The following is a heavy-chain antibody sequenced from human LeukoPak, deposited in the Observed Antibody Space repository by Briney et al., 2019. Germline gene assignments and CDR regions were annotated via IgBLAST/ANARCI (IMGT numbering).Heavy chain of an antibody. V-gene: IGHV3-30*18. CDR2: ISYDGSNK. CDR3: AKETSFGNFVTIDC. Sequence: PGGSLRLSCAASGFTFISYGMHWVRQAPGKGLEWVAVISYDGSNKYYADSVKGRFTISRDNSKNTLYLQMNSLRAEDTAVYYCAKETSFGNFVTIDCWGQGALVTVSS. CDR1: GFTFISYG. D-gene: IGHD3-16*01. J-gene: IGHJ4*02.